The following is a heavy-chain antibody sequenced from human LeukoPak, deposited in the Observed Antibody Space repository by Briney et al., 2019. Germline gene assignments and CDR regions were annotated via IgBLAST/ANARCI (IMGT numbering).Heavy chain of an antibody. Sequence: ASVKVSCKAPGGTFSSYAISWVRQAPGQGLEWMGGIIPIFGTANYAQKFQGRVTITADESTSTAYMELSSLRSEDTAVYYCARASQRGYSYGLFDYWGQGTLVTVSS. J-gene: IGHJ4*02. D-gene: IGHD5-18*01. CDR3: ARASQRGYSYGLFDY. CDR2: IIPIFGTA. V-gene: IGHV1-69*13. CDR1: GGTFSSYA.